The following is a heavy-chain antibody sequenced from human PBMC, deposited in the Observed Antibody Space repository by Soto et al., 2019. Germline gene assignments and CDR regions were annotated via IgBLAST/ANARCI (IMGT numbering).Heavy chain of an antibody. V-gene: IGHV1-69*06. Sequence: SVKVSCKASGGTFSSYAISWVRQAPGQGLEWMGGIIPIFGTANYAQKFQGRVTITADKSTSTAYMELSSLRSEGTAVYYCASRGPSYYDSSGYFDWYFDLWGRGTLVTVSS. CDR1: GGTFSSYA. J-gene: IGHJ2*01. CDR2: IIPIFGTA. CDR3: ASRGPSYYDSSGYFDWYFDL. D-gene: IGHD3-22*01.